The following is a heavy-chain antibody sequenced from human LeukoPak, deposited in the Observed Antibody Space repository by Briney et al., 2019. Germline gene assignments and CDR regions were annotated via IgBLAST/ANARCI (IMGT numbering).Heavy chain of an antibody. CDR3: ARDDFSTYPGLNYFDY. D-gene: IGHD4-11*01. J-gene: IGHJ4*02. Sequence: GASVKVSCKASGYTFTHYAVHWVRQAPGQRLEWMGWTNVGNDYTESSQKFQDRLTITSDTTATTVYMELSSLGSEDTAVYYCARDDFSTYPGLNYFDYWGQGSLVTVSS. V-gene: IGHV1-3*01. CDR1: GYTFTHYA. CDR2: TNVGNDYT.